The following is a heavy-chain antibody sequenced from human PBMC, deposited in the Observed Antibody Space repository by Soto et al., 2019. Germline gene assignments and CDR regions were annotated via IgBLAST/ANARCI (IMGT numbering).Heavy chain of an antibody. CDR3: ARDTPLVYYGGNSFDY. D-gene: IGHD4-17*01. V-gene: IGHV3-21*01. J-gene: IGHJ4*02. CDR1: GFTFSSYS. Sequence: EVQLVESGGGLVKPGGSLRLSCAASGFTFSSYSMNWVRQAPGKGLEWVSSISSSSSYIYYADSVKGRFTISRDNAKNSLYLQMNSLRAEDTAVYYCARDTPLVYYGGNSFDYWGQGTLVTVSS. CDR2: ISSSSSYI.